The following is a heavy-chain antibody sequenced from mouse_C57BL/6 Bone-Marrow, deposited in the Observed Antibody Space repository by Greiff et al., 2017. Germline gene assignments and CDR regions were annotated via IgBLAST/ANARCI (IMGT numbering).Heavy chain of an antibody. CDR1: GFTFSSYG. D-gene: IGHD1-1*01. Sequence: EVQRVESGGDLVKPGGSLKLSCAASGFTFSSYGMSWVRQTPDKRLEWVATISSGGSYTYYPDSVKGRFTIARDNAKNTLYLQMSSLKSEDTAMYYCARHEPDYYGSSVYYFDYWGQGTTLTVSS. J-gene: IGHJ2*01. CDR3: ARHEPDYYGSSVYYFDY. V-gene: IGHV5-6*01. CDR2: ISSGGSYT.